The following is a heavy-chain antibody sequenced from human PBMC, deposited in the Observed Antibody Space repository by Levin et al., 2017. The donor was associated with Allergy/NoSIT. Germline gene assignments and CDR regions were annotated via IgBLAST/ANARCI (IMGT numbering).Heavy chain of an antibody. V-gene: IGHV4-34*01. CDR2: INHSGST. D-gene: IGHD2-15*01. CDR1: GGSFSGYY. CDR3: ARLRWRAHFDY. J-gene: IGHJ4*02. Sequence: SETLSLTCAVYGGSFSGYYWSWIRQPPGKGLEWIGEINHSGSTNYNPSLKSRVTISVDTSKNQFSLKLSSVTAADTAVYYCARLRWRAHFDYWGQGTLVTVSS.